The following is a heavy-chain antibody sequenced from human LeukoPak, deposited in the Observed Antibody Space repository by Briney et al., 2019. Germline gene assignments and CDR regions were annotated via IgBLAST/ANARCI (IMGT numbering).Heavy chain of an antibody. D-gene: IGHD3-9*01. CDR3: ARERATREFRYFDRTWYFDY. J-gene: IGHJ4*02. Sequence: PSETLSLTCTVSGGSISSGDYYWSWIRQPPGKGLEWIGYIYYSGSTYYNPSLKSRVTISVDTSKNQFSLKLSSVTAADTAVYYCARERATREFRYFDRTWYFDYWGQGTLVTVSS. CDR1: GGSISSGDYY. V-gene: IGHV4-30-4*01. CDR2: IYYSGST.